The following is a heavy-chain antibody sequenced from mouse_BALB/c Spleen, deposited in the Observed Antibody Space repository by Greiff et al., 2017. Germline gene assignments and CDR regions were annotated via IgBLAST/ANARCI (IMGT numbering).Heavy chain of an antibody. CDR1: GYTFTSYV. CDR2: INPYNDGT. CDR3: AREEPRDYAMDY. J-gene: IGHJ4*01. V-gene: IGHV1-14*01. Sequence: VQLKESGPELVKPGASVKMSCKASGYTFTSYVMHWVKQKPGQGLEWIGYINPYNDGTKYNEKFKGKATLTSDKSSSKAYMELSSLTSEDSAVYYCAREEPRDYAMDYWGQGTSVTVSS.